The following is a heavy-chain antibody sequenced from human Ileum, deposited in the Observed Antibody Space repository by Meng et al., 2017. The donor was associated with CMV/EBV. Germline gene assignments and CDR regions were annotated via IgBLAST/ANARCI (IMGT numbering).Heavy chain of an antibody. CDR2: ISADSTLV. CDR1: GFSFSTYD. V-gene: IGHV3-21*01. Sequence: CAASGFSFSTYDMNWVRQAPGKGLEWVSSISADSTLVYYADSVKGRFTISRDNAKKSLYLQMNSLRAEDTAVYYCARETDDILTGYFDWGQGTLVTVSS. CDR3: ARETDDILTGYFD. D-gene: IGHD3-9*01. J-gene: IGHJ4*02.